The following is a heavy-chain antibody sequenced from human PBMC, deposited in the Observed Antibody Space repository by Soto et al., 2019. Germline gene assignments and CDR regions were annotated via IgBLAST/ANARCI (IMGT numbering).Heavy chain of an antibody. CDR1: GGSISSGGYY. CDR3: AIRRYGYFGTSYQFDE. V-gene: IGHV4-31*03. CDR2: IYYSGST. Sequence: SETLSLTCTVSGGSISSGGYYWSWIRQHPGKGLEWIGYIYYSGSTYYNPSLKSRVTISVDTSKNQFSLKLSSVTAADTAVYYCAIRRYGYFGTSYQFDEWGQGTLVTV. D-gene: IGHD3-3*01. J-gene: IGHJ1*01.